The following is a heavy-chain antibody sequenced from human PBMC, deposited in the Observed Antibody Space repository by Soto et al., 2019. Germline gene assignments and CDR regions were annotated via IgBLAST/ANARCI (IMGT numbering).Heavy chain of an antibody. J-gene: IGHJ4*02. CDR2: INHSGST. CDR3: ARGGRSYDYVWGSYRPPPFDY. V-gene: IGHV4-34*01. CDR1: GGSFSGYY. Sequence: PSETLSLTCAVYGGSFSGYYWSWIRQPPGKGLEWIGEINHSGSTNYNPSLKSRVTISVDTSKNQFSLKLSSVTAADTAVYYCARGGRSYDYVWGSYRPPPFDYWGQGTLVTAPQ. D-gene: IGHD3-16*02.